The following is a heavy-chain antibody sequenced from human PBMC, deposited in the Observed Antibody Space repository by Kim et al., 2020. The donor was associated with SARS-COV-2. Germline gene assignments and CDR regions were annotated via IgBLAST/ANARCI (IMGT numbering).Heavy chain of an antibody. V-gene: IGHV4-39*01. Sequence: PSLKRRVTISVDTSKNQFSLKLSSVTAADTAVYYCARHRGSLWFGELYDYWGQGTLVTVSS. CDR3: ARHRGSLWFGELYDY. J-gene: IGHJ4*02. D-gene: IGHD3-10*01.